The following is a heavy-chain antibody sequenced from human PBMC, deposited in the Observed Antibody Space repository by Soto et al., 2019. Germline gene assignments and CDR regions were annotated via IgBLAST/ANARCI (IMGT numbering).Heavy chain of an antibody. CDR2: MNSGGRS. D-gene: IGHD6-6*01. CDR3: AKALQYSSSRDYFYYGMDV. CDR1: GFTFSNYS. V-gene: IGHV3-23*01. J-gene: IGHJ6*02. Sequence: EVQLLESGGGLVQPGGSLRLSCAASGFTFSNYSMSWVRQAPGKGLEWVSGMNSGGRSYYADSVKGRFTISRDTSKNMLYLQMNSLRADDTTVLYCAKALQYSSSRDYFYYGMDVWGQGTTVTVSS.